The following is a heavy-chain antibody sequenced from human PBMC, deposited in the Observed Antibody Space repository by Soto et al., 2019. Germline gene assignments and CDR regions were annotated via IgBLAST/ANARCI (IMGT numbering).Heavy chain of an antibody. V-gene: IGHV1-3*01. CDR2: INAGNGNT. D-gene: IGHD3-3*01. J-gene: IGHJ6*02. CDR1: GGTFSSYA. Sequence: GASVKVSCKASGGTFSSYAMHWVRQAPGQRLEWMGWINAGNGNTKYSQKFQGRVTITRDTSASTAYMELSSLRSEDTAVYYCARDLSLRGDRYYYGMDVWGQGTTVTVSS. CDR3: ARDLSLRGDRYYYGMDV.